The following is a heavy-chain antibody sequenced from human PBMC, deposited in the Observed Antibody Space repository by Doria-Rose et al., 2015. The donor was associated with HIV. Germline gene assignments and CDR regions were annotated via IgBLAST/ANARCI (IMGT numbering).Heavy chain of an antibody. CDR2: IFSYDER. D-gene: IGHD6-13*01. CDR1: GVSLSSPGMG. J-gene: IGHJ4*02. Sequence: SGPVLVKPTETLTLTCTVSGVSLSSPGMGVSWIRQPPGKALEWLANIFSYDERSYKTSLKSRLTISRSTSKSQVVLTMTDMDPVDTATYYCARIKSSRWYHKYYFDFWGQGTLVIVSA. CDR3: ARIKSSRWYHKYYFDF. V-gene: IGHV2-26*01.